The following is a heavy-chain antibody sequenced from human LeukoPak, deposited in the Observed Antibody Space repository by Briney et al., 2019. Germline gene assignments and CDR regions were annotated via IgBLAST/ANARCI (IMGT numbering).Heavy chain of an antibody. D-gene: IGHD1-26*01. CDR2: INPSGGST. Sequence: ASLTVSCTTSGYTFTSYYMNSVRQAPGQELEWMGIINPSGGSTSYAQKLQGRVTMTRDMSTSTVYMELSSLRSEDTAVYYCASSGSYGSAFDIWGQGTMVTVSS. V-gene: IGHV1-46*01. CDR3: ASSGSYGSAFDI. CDR1: GYTFTSYY. J-gene: IGHJ3*02.